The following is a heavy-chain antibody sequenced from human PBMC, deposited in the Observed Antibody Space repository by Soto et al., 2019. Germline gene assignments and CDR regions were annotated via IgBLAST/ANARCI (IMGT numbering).Heavy chain of an antibody. J-gene: IGHJ5*02. V-gene: IGHV3-23*01. D-gene: IGHD3-10*01. CDR1: GFSFSSYA. CDR3: AKNSGWFNT. Sequence: GGSLRLSCVASGFSFSSYAMNWVRQAPGKGLEWVSTISGSFGSTYYADSVQGRFTVSRDNSINTVFLQMNSLRADDTALYFCAKNSGWFNTWGQGALVTVSS. CDR2: ISGSFGST.